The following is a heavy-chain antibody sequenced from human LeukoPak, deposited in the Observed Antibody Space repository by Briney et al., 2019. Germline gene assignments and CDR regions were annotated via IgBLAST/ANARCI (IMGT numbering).Heavy chain of an antibody. CDR1: GFTFSIYS. V-gene: IGHV3-48*01. CDR2: ISASGNTI. CDR3: ARAKSNYYYYMDV. J-gene: IGHJ6*03. Sequence: PGGSLRLSCAASGFTFSIYSMNWVRQAPGKGLEWVSYISASGNTIDYADSVKGRFTISRDTAKNSLYLQMNSLRAEDTAVYYCARAKSNYYYYMDVWGEGTTVTVSS.